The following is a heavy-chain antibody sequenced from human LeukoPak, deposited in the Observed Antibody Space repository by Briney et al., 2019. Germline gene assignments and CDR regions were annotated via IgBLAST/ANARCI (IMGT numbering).Heavy chain of an antibody. D-gene: IGHD6-19*01. CDR3: ARGGISVAKPLDY. J-gene: IGHJ4*02. V-gene: IGHV3-72*01. Sequence: GGSLRLSCAASGFTVSSNYMSWVRQAPGKGLEWVGRSRNGANSYVIEYAASVKGRFTISRDNSKDSLCLQMNSLKTEDTAVYYCARGGISVAKPLDYWGQGTLVTVSS. CDR1: GFTVSSNY. CDR2: SRNGANSYVI.